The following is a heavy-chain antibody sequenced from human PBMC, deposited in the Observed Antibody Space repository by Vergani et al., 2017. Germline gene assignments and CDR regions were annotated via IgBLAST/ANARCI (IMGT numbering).Heavy chain of an antibody. CDR3: ATPRLRFSYYYYYGMDV. Sequence: QVHLVQSGSEVKKPGASVKVSCKASGYTITDYYIHWVRHAPGQRLEWMGWINPNSGGTEYAQKFQSRVTMTWDTSTTTAYVDLSSLRSDDTAVYYCATPRLRFSYYYYYGMDVWGQGTTVTVSS. CDR1: GYTITDYY. V-gene: IGHV1-2*02. D-gene: IGHD5-12*01. J-gene: IGHJ6*02. CDR2: INPNSGGT.